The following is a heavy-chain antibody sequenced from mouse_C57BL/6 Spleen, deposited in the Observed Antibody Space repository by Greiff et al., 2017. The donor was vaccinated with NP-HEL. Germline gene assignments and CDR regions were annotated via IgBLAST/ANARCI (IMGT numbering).Heavy chain of an antibody. CDR2: INPNNGGT. Sequence: VQLQQSGPELVKPGASVKISCKASGYTFTDYYMNWVKQSHGKSLEWIGDINPNNGGTSYNQKFKGKATLTVDKSSSTAYMELRSLTSEDSAVYYCARQYYGSSYRAMDYWGQGTSVTVSS. CDR3: ARQYYGSSYRAMDY. CDR1: GYTFTDYY. V-gene: IGHV1-26*01. J-gene: IGHJ4*01. D-gene: IGHD1-1*01.